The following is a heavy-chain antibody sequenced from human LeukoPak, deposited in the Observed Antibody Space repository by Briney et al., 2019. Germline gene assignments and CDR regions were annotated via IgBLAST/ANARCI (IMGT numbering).Heavy chain of an antibody. D-gene: IGHD6-19*01. CDR2: ISSSSSTI. CDR3: AREGQNSSGWSFDY. J-gene: IGHJ4*02. CDR1: GFTFSSYS. Sequence: PGGSLRLSCAASGFTFSSYSMNWVRQAPGKGLEWVSYISSSSSTIYYADSVKGRFTVSRDNAKNSLYLQMNSLRAEDTAVYYCAREGQNSSGWSFDYWGQGTLVTVSS. V-gene: IGHV3-48*04.